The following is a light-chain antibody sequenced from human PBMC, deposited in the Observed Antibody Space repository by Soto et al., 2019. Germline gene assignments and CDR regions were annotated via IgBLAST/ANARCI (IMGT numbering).Light chain of an antibody. CDR2: AAY. CDR3: IQDYNYPRT. Sequence: AIQMTQSPSSLSASVGDRVTITCRASQGIRNDLGWYQQKPGKAPKLLIYAAYSLQSGVQSRFSGSGSGTDFTLTIRSLQPEDFATYYCIQDYNYPRTFGQGTKVDI. CDR1: QGIRND. J-gene: IGKJ1*01. V-gene: IGKV1-6*01.